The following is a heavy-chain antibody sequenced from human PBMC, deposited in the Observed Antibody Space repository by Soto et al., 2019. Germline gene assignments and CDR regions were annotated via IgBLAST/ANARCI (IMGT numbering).Heavy chain of an antibody. CDR1: GFTFDDYA. CDR2: INWNSGSI. Sequence: GGSLRLSCAASGFTFDDYAMYWVRQVPGKGLEWVSGINWNSGSIGYGDSVKGRFAISRDNAKNSLHLQMNSLSAEDTAFYYCVKDESINWYSGHFRHWGQGTLVTVSS. D-gene: IGHD6-13*01. CDR3: VKDESINWYSGHFRH. V-gene: IGHV3-9*01. J-gene: IGHJ1*01.